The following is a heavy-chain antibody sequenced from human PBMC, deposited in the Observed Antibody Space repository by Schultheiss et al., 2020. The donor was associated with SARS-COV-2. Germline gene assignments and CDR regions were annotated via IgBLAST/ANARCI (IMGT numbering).Heavy chain of an antibody. CDR2: ISSSSSYT. J-gene: IGHJ4*02. V-gene: IGHV3-21*05. Sequence: GGSLRLSCAASGFTFSSYAMHWVRQAPGKGLEWVSYISSSSSYTNYADSVKGRFTISRDNAKNSLYLQMNSLRAEDTAVYYCARATEKFDYWGQGTLVTVSS. D-gene: IGHD1-26*01. CDR1: GFTFSSYA. CDR3: ARATEKFDY.